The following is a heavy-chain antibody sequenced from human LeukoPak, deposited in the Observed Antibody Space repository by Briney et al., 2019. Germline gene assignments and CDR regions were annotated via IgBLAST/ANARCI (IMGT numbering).Heavy chain of an antibody. Sequence: SETLSLTCTVSGGSIGSSYWHWIRQAPGKGLEWIGYIYYTGSTTYNPSLKSRITMSVDTSKNRFSLKMWSVTAADTAVYYCASYKVAYSFDYWGQGTLVTVSS. D-gene: IGHD5-12*01. CDR1: GGSIGSSY. CDR2: IYYTGST. V-gene: IGHV4-59*01. CDR3: ASYKVAYSFDY. J-gene: IGHJ4*02.